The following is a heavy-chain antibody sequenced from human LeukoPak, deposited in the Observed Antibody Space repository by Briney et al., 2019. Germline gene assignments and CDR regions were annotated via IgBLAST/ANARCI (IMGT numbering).Heavy chain of an antibody. Sequence: ASVKVSCKASGYTFTSYYMHWVRQAPGQGLEWMGIINPSGGSTSYAQKFQSRVTMTRDTSTSTVYMELSSLRSEDTAVYYCARDYYGSGSYPPAFVYWGQGTLVTVSS. CDR3: ARDYYGSGSYPPAFVY. CDR2: INPSGGST. J-gene: IGHJ4*02. D-gene: IGHD3-10*01. V-gene: IGHV1-46*01. CDR1: GYTFTSYY.